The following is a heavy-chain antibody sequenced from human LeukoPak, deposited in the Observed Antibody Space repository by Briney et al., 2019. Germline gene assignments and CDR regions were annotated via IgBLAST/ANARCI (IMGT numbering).Heavy chain of an antibody. V-gene: IGHV1-18*01. J-gene: IGHJ6*03. CDR2: ISAYNGNT. CDR1: GYTFTSYG. D-gene: IGHD1-26*01. CDR3: ARDWWELLEYYYYYYMDV. Sequence: ASVKVSCKASGYTFTSYGISWVRQAPGQGLEWMGWISAYNGNTNYAQKLQGRVTMTTDTSTSTAYMELRSLRSDDTAVYCCARDWWELLEYYYYYYMDVWGKGTTVTVSS.